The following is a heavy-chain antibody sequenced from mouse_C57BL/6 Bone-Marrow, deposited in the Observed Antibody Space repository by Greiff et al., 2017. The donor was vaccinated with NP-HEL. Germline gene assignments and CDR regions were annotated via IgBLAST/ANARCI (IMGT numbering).Heavy chain of an antibody. J-gene: IGHJ4*01. CDR2: IWRGGST. CDR3: AKDPTIVTPYYAMDY. D-gene: IGHD2-5*01. V-gene: IGHV2-5*01. Sequence: VQLQQSGPGLVQPSQSLSITCTVSGFSLTSYGVHWVRQSPGKGLEWLGVIWRGGSTDYNAAFMSRLSITKDNSKSQVFFIMNSLQADDTAIYYCAKDPTIVTPYYAMDYWGQGTSVTVSS. CDR1: GFSLTSYG.